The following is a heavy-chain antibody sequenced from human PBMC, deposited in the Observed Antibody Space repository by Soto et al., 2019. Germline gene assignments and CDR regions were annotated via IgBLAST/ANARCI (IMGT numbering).Heavy chain of an antibody. CDR1: GYTFTSYD. V-gene: IGHV1-8*01. D-gene: IGHD3-16*01. CDR2: MNPNSGNT. CDR3: ARVWVLLNYYYMDV. Sequence: QVQLVQSGAEVKKPGASVKVSCKASGYTFTSYDINWVRQATGQGLEWMGWMNPNSGNTGCAQKFQGRVTMTRNTSISTAYMELSSLRSEDTAVYYCARVWVLLNYYYMDVWGKGTTVTVSS. J-gene: IGHJ6*03.